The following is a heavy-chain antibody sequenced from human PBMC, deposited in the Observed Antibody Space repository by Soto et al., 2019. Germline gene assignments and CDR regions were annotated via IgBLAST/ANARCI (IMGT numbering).Heavy chain of an antibody. J-gene: IGHJ5*02. CDR1: GGSISSGGYS. D-gene: IGHD2-15*01. Sequence: QLQLQESGSGLVKPSQTLSLTCAVSGGSISSGGYSWSWIRQPPGKGLEWIGYIYHSGSTYYNPSLKSRVTLSVDRSKNQFSLKLSSVTAADTAVYYCARDRACSGGSCYFSGWFDPWGQGTLVTVSS. CDR3: ARDRACSGGSCYFSGWFDP. CDR2: IYHSGST. V-gene: IGHV4-30-2*01.